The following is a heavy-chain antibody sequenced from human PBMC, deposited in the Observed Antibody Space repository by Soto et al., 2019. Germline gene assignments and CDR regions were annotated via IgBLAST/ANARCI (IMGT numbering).Heavy chain of an antibody. CDR1: GFTFSRHG. Sequence: LRLSCVASGFTFSRHGLSWVRQAPGKGLEWVSTINPSGDSTFYADSVKGRFTISRDNSKNTVYLQMNSLSVGDTAVYLCAKVDVSTAGSFECLGKGALVTVSS. CDR2: INPSGDST. CDR3: AKVDVSTAGSFEC. V-gene: IGHV3-23*01. J-gene: IGHJ4*02. D-gene: IGHD6-13*01.